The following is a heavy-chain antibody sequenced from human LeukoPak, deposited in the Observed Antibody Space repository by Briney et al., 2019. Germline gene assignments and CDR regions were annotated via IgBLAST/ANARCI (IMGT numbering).Heavy chain of an antibody. J-gene: IGHJ3*02. V-gene: IGHV1-18*01. CDR2: ISAYNGNT. CDR1: GYTFTSYG. D-gene: IGHD2-2*01. Sequence: ASVKVSCKASGYTFTSYGISWVRQAPGQGLEWMGWISAYNGNTNYAQKLQGRVTMTTDTSTSTAYMELRSLRSDDTAVYYCARDRTPYCSSTSCYLNAFDIWGQGTMVTVSS. CDR3: ARDRTPYCSSTSCYLNAFDI.